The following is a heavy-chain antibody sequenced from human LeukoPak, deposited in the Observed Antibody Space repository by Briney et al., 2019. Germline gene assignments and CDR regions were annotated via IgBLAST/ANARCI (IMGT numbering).Heavy chain of an antibody. D-gene: IGHD2-21*02. CDR1: GYTFTSYY. Sequence: ASVKVSCKASGYTFTSYYMHWVRQAPGQGLEWMGIINPSGGSTSYAQKFQGRVTMTRDTSTSTVYMELSSLRSEDTAVYYCARDAYCGADCYYYFEYWGQGTLVTVSS. J-gene: IGHJ4*02. CDR3: ARDAYCGADCYYYFEY. V-gene: IGHV1-46*01. CDR2: INPSGGST.